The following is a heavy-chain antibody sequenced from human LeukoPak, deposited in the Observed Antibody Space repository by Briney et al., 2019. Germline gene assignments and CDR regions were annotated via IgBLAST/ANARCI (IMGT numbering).Heavy chain of an antibody. J-gene: IGHJ4*02. CDR2: IYYSGST. CDR3: ARQDYDSTELEY. D-gene: IGHD3-22*01. V-gene: IGHV4-59*08. Sequence: SETLSLTCTASGGSISSYYWSWIRQPPGKGLEWIGYIYYSGSTNYNPSLKSRVTISVDTSKNQFSLKLSSVTAADTAVYYCARQDYDSTELEYWGQGTLVTVSS. CDR1: GGSISSYY.